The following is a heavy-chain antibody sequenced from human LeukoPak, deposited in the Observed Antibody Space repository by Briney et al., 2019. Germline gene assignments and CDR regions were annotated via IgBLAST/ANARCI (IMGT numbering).Heavy chain of an antibody. CDR2: IYAGDADT. J-gene: IGHJ4*02. Sequence: GESLKISCKGSGHTFSTDWIAWVRQMPGNDLEWIGVIYAGDADTRYSPSFQGQVTISADKSLNTAYLEWTNLKASDTAMYYCARFRGELMDGFDFWGQGTLVTVSS. D-gene: IGHD1-7*01. CDR3: ARFRGELMDGFDF. CDR1: GHTFSTDW. V-gene: IGHV5-51*01.